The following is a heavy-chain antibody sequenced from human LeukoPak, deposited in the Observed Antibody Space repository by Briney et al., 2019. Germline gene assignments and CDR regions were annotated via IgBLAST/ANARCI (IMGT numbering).Heavy chain of an antibody. CDR1: GYTFTIYA. J-gene: IGHJ6*02. D-gene: IGHD2-2*01. Sequence: ASVNVSCKASGYTFTIYAMHWVRQAPGQRLEWMGWINAGNGNTKYSQKFQGRVTITRDTSASTAYMELSSLRSEDTAVYYCARDRRCSSTSCYPYYYYGMDVWGQGTTVTVSS. CDR3: ARDRRCSSTSCYPYYYYGMDV. CDR2: INAGNGNT. V-gene: IGHV1-3*01.